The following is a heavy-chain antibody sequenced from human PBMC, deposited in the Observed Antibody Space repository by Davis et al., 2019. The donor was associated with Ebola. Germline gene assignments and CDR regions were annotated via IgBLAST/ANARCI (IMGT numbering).Heavy chain of an antibody. CDR3: AKVLFDILTGYYTHYYYYGMDV. V-gene: IGHV3-23*01. Sequence: PGGSLRLSCAASGFTFSSYAMSWVRQAPGKGLEWVSAISGSGGSTYYADSVKGRFTISRDNSKNTLYLQMNSLRAEDTAVYYCAKVLFDILTGYYTHYYYYGMDVWGQGTTVTVSS. D-gene: IGHD3-9*01. CDR1: GFTFSSYA. J-gene: IGHJ6*02. CDR2: ISGSGGST.